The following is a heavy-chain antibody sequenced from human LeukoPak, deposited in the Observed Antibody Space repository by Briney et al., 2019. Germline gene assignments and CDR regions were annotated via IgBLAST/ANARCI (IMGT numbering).Heavy chain of an antibody. CDR3: ARGKTSQNIVTRKTYNWFDP. D-gene: IGHD2/OR15-2a*01. CDR2: ISGSGDRT. CDR1: GFTFSSYA. Sequence: GGSLRLSCAASGFTFSSYAMSWVRQAPGKGLEWVSAISGSGDRTYYTDSVKGRFTISRDNAKNSLYLQMKSLRAEDTAVYYCARGKTSQNIVTRKTYNWFDPWGQGTLVTVSS. V-gene: IGHV3-23*01. J-gene: IGHJ5*02.